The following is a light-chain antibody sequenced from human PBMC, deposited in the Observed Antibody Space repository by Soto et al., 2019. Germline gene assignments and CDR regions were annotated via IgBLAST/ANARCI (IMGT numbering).Light chain of an antibody. V-gene: IGKV3-20*01. Sequence: EIVLTQSPGTLSLSPGQRATLSCRASQSVSSNRLAWYQQKPGQAPRLLIYGASSRATGIPDRVSGSGSGTDFTLTISRLETEDLAAYYCQQYHSTPRTFGLGTKVEI. CDR3: QQYHSTPRT. J-gene: IGKJ1*01. CDR1: QSVSSNR. CDR2: GAS.